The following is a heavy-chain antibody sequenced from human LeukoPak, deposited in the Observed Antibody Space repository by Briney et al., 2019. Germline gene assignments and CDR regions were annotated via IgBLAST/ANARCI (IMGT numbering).Heavy chain of an antibody. D-gene: IGHD7-27*01. CDR3: ARNWGLDY. V-gene: IGHV3-23*01. Sequence: GGSLRLSCAASGFTFNIHAMTWARQAPGRGLEWVSVIRPNGDSTFYADSVKGRFTISRDNSKNMVFLQMDSLGAEDMAVYYCARNWGLDYWGQGTLVTVSS. CDR2: IRPNGDST. CDR1: GFTFNIHA. J-gene: IGHJ4*02.